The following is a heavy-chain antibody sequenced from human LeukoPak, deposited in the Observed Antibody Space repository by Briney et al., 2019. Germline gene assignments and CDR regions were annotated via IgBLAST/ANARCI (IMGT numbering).Heavy chain of an antibody. CDR3: ARRFRSFTGDAFDI. CDR2: MNPNSGNT. V-gene: IGHV1-8*03. Sequence: GASVKVSCKASGYTFTSYDINWVRQATGQGLEWMGWMNPNSGNTGYAQKFQGRVTITRNTSISTAYMELSSLRSEDTAVYYCARRFRSFTGDAFDIWGQGTMVTVSS. CDR1: GYTFTSYD. D-gene: IGHD3-10*01. J-gene: IGHJ3*02.